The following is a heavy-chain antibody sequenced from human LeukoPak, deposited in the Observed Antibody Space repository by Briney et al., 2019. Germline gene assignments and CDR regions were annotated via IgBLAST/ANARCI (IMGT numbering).Heavy chain of an antibody. Sequence: PSEPLSLTCSVFGASVSTSSYYWGWVRQPPGKGLEWIGSIFYSGNTYYDPSLRSRVTMSVATSNNQFSLKLISVTAADTAVYYCAREPSRSCSGGDCFPFWGQGTLVSVSS. V-gene: IGHV4-39*07. J-gene: IGHJ1*01. CDR3: AREPSRSCSGGDCFPF. D-gene: IGHD2-15*01. CDR2: IFYSGNT. CDR1: GASVSTSSYY.